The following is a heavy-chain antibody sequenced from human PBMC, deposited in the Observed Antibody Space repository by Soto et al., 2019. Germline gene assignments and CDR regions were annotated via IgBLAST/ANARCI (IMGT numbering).Heavy chain of an antibody. CDR3: ARGGDYGSGSYVRLGSIV. CDR2: IYYSGST. CDR1: GGSISSYY. J-gene: IGHJ4*02. V-gene: IGHV4-59*01. Sequence: QVQLQESGPGLVKPSETLSLTCTVSGGSISSYYWSWIRQPPGKGLEWIGYIYYSGSTNYNPSLKSRVTISVDTSKNQFSLKLSSVTAADTAVYYCARGGDYGSGSYVRLGSIVWGQGTLVTVSS. D-gene: IGHD3-10*01.